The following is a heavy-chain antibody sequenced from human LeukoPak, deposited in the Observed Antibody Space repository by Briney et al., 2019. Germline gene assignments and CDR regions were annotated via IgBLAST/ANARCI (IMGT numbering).Heavy chain of an antibody. CDR1: AYTFTGYY. J-gene: IGHJ3*02. CDR3: ARRSRNGLDAFDI. V-gene: IGHV1-2*02. CDR2: IDPNNADT. Sequence: ASVKVSCKASAYTFTGYYMHWVRQAPGQGLEWMGWIDPNNADTDYAQKFQGRVTMTRDRSISTTYMELSRLTSDDTAVYYCARRSRNGLDAFDIWGQGTMVTVPS. D-gene: IGHD1-14*01.